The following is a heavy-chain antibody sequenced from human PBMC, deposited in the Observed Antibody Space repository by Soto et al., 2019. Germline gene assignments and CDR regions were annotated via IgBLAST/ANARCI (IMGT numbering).Heavy chain of an antibody. J-gene: IGHJ3*02. D-gene: IGHD6-19*01. CDR3: VRKIAVAGPDAFDM. CDR2: ILSDGSKQ. CDR1: RFTFSYYA. Sequence: GGSLRLSCAASRFTFSYYAMHWIRQAPGKGLEWMAVILSDGSKQYYAESVKGRFTISRDNSKSTLYLQMNSLRVEETAVYYCVRKIAVAGPDAFDMCGQGTMVTVS. V-gene: IGHV3-30*04.